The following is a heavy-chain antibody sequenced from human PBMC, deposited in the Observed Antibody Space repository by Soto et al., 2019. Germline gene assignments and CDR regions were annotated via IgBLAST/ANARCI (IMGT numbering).Heavy chain of an antibody. CDR1: GFTFSSYG. V-gene: IGHV3-33*01. D-gene: IGHD3-9*01. CDR3: ARDSRYYDILTVQADPDAFDI. Sequence: GGSLRLSCAASGFTFSSYGMHWVRQAPGKGLERVAGIWYDGSNKYYADSVKGRFTISRDNSKNTLYLQMNSLRAEDTAVYYCARDSRYYDILTVQADPDAFDIWGQGTMVTVSS. CDR2: IWYDGSNK. J-gene: IGHJ3*02.